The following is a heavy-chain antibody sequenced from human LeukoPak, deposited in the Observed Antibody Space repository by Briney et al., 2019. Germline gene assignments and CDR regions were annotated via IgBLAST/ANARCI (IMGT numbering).Heavy chain of an antibody. V-gene: IGHV3-11*01. CDR2: ISNSGSRT. CDR1: GFTLGDYY. D-gene: IGHD2-8*01. CDR3: ARDWRNGGLDV. Sequence: GGSLRLSCALSGFTLGDYYRSWIRQAPGKGLEWISYISNSGSRTHYADSVKGRFTSSRDNAKNSLYLQMNSLRVEDTAVYYCARDWRNGGLDVWGQGTTVTVSS. J-gene: IGHJ6*02.